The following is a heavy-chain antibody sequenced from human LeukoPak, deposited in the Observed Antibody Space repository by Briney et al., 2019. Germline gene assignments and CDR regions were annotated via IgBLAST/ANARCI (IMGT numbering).Heavy chain of an antibody. V-gene: IGHV3-23*01. CDR1: GFTFSSYA. CDR2: TLYGGTTT. CDR3: AKVATNAYFDY. Sequence: GGSLRLSCPASGFTFSSYAMSWVRQAPGKGLECISETLYGGTTTYYAASVKGLFTLSRDNARNTLYLQMDSLRAEDTAVYYCAKVATNAYFDYWGQGTLVTVSS. J-gene: IGHJ4*02.